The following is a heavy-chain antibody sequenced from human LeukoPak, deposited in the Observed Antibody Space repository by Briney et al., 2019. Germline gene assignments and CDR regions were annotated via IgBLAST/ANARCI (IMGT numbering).Heavy chain of an antibody. J-gene: IGHJ4*02. D-gene: IGHD2-15*01. CDR1: GYTFTGYS. CDR2: INPDSGGV. Sequence: ASVKVSCKASGYTFTGYSMHWVRQAPGQGPEWMGWINPDSGGVKYAQKFQGRVTMTTDTSTSTAYMELRSLRSDDTAVYYCARDFTIRGYCSGGSCYGLGYWGQGTLVTVSS. V-gene: IGHV1-2*02. CDR3: ARDFTIRGYCSGGSCYGLGY.